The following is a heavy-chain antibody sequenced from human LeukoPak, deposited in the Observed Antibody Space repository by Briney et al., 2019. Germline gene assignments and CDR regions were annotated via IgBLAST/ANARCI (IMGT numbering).Heavy chain of an antibody. J-gene: IGHJ3*02. CDR1: GYTFTSYG. D-gene: IGHD3-16*01. V-gene: IGHV1-18*01. CDR3: ARGPYAYDPKGKDAFDI. CDR2: ISAYNGNT. Sequence: GASVKVSCKASGYTFTSYGINWVRQAPGQGLEWMGWISAYNGNTNYAQNLQGRVTMTTDTSTSTAYMELRSLRSDDTAVYYCARGPYAYDPKGKDAFDIWGQGTMVTVSS.